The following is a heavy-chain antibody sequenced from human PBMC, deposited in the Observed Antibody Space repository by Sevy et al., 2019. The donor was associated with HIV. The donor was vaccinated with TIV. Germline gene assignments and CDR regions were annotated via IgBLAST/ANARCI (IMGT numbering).Heavy chain of an antibody. CDR1: GFTFTSSA. CDR3: AAGGEYCSGGSCYDY. Sequence: ASVKVSCKASGFTFTSSAVQWVRQARGQRLEWIGWIVVGSGNTNYAQKFQERVTITRDMSTSTAYMELSSLRSEDMAVYYCAAGGEYCSGGSCYDYWGQGTLVTVSS. V-gene: IGHV1-58*01. J-gene: IGHJ4*02. CDR2: IVVGSGNT. D-gene: IGHD2-15*01.